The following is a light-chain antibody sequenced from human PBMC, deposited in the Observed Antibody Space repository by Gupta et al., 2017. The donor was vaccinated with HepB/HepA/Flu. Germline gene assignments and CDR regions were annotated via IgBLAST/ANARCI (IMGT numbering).Light chain of an antibody. CDR1: NIGSKS. V-gene: IGLV3-21*04. CDR3: QVWDSSSDQGV. J-gene: IGLJ1*01. Sequence: SYVLTPPPSVSVAPGTTARITCGGNNIGSKSVHWYQQKPGQAPVLVIYYDSDRPSGIPERFSGSNSGNTATLTISRVEAGDEADYYCQVWDSSSDQGVFGTGTKVTVL. CDR2: YDS.